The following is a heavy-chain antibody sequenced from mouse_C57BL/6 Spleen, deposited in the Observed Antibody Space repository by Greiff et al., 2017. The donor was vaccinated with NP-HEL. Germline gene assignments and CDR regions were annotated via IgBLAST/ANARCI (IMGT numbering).Heavy chain of an antibody. CDR3: ARSGGYHAMDY. CDR1: GYTFTSYW. J-gene: IGHJ4*01. CDR2: IHPNSGST. D-gene: IGHD1-1*02. Sequence: QVQLQQPGAELVKPGASVKLSCKASGYTFTSYWMHWVKQRPGQGLEWIGMIHPNSGSTNYNEKFKSKATLTVDKSSSTAYMQLSSLTSEDSAVYYCARSGGYHAMDYWGQGTSVTVSS. V-gene: IGHV1-64*01.